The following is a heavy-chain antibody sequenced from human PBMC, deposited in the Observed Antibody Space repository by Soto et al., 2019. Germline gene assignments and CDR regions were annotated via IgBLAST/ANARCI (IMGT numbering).Heavy chain of an antibody. Sequence: PGGSLRLSCEVSGFTFSAYGMHWVRQAPGKGLEWVAAISHDGTNKNYGDSVKGRFTISRDNSKKTLYLQMNSLRPEDTALYYCAKDEYYYSRSGYYIFDSWGQGTLVTGSS. CDR1: GFTFSAYG. CDR2: ISHDGTNK. V-gene: IGHV3-30*18. D-gene: IGHD3-22*01. J-gene: IGHJ4*02. CDR3: AKDEYYYSRSGYYIFDS.